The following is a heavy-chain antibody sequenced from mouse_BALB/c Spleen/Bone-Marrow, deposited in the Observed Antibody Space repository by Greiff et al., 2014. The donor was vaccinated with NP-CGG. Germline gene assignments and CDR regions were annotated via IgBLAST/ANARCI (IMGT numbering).Heavy chain of an antibody. D-gene: IGHD2-5*01. J-gene: IGHJ1*01. CDR2: ISSGGST. CDR1: GFTFSGYA. V-gene: IGHV5-6-5*01. Sequence: EVKLVESGGGLVKPGGSLKPSCAASGFTFSGYAMSWVRQTPEKRLEWVAPISSGGSTFYPDSVKGRFTISRDNARNILYLQMSSLRSEDTAMYYCARRKTTILTTFYWYFDVWGAGTTVTVSS. CDR3: ARRKTTILTTFYWYFDV.